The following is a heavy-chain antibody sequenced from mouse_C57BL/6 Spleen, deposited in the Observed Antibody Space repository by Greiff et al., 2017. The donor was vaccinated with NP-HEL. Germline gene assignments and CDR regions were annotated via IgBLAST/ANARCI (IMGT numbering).Heavy chain of an antibody. D-gene: IGHD2-1*01. CDR3: ARDYGNYVYAMDY. CDR2: ISSGSSTI. J-gene: IGHJ4*01. CDR1: GFTFSDYG. V-gene: IGHV5-17*01. Sequence: EVKLMESGGGLVKPGGSLKLSCAASGFTFSDYGMHWVRQAPEKGLEWVAYISSGSSTIYYADTVKGRFTISRDNAKNTLFLQMTSLRSEDTAMYYCARDYGNYVYAMDYWGQGTSVTVSS.